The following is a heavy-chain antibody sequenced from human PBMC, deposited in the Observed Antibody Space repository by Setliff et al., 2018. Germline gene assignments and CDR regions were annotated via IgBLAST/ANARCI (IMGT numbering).Heavy chain of an antibody. D-gene: IGHD3-3*01. CDR2: SIPILKTA. J-gene: IGHJ4*02. CDR1: GGAFSSSG. V-gene: IGHV1-69*11. Sequence: ASVKVSCKASGGAFSSSGITWVRQAPGEGLEWMGRSIPILKTANYAQKFQGRVTFTVDDSATTAYLDLRSLKSEDTAVYFCTRELRSPFWHIDSWGQGTLVTVSS. CDR3: TRELRSPFWHIDS.